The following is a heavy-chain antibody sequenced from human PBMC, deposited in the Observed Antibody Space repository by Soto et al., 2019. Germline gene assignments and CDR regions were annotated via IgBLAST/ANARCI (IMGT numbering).Heavy chain of an antibody. D-gene: IGHD6-13*01. CDR3: ARVDDSSSWSYYFDY. Sequence: QVQLVESGGGVVQPGRSLRLSCAASGFTFSSYGMHWVRQAPGKGLEWVAVIWYDGSNKYYADSVKGRFTISRDNSKNPRYLQMNSLRAEDTAVYYCARVDDSSSWSYYFDYWGQGTLVTVSS. CDR1: GFTFSSYG. V-gene: IGHV3-33*01. CDR2: IWYDGSNK. J-gene: IGHJ4*02.